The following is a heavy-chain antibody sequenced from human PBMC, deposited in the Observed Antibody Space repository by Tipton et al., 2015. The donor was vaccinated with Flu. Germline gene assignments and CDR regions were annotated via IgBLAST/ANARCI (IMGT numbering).Heavy chain of an antibody. CDR1: GFTFSDHY. CDR3: ARENSNYVHFDY. V-gene: IGHV3-11*01. D-gene: IGHD4-11*01. J-gene: IGHJ4*02. CDR2: ISSSGSTI. Sequence: GSLRLSCAASGFTFSDHYMSWIRQAPGKGLEWVSYISSSGSTIYYADSVKGRFTISRDNAKNSLFLQMNSLRAEDTALYYCARENSNYVHFDYWGQGTLVTVSS.